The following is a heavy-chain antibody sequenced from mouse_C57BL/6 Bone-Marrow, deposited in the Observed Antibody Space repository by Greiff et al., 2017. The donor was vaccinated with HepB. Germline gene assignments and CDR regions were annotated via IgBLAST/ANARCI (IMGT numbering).Heavy chain of an antibody. J-gene: IGHJ2*01. CDR1: GYTFTDYY. Sequence: EVQLQQSGPELVKPGASVKISCKASGYTFTDYYMNWVKQSHGKSLEWIGDINPNNGGTSYNQKFKGKATLTVDKSSSTAYMELRSLTSEDSAVYYCARRCATVVATDFDYWGQGTTLTVSS. D-gene: IGHD1-1*01. CDR2: INPNNGGT. V-gene: IGHV1-26*01. CDR3: ARRCATVVATDFDY.